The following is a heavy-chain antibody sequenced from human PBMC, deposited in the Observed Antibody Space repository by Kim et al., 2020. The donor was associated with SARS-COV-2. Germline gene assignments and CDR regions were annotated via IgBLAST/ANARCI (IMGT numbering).Heavy chain of an antibody. J-gene: IGHJ4*02. CDR1: GFVFSDYA. CDR2: VTRFGGDT. Sequence: GGSLRLSCAASGFVFSDYAMSWVRQAPGKGLEWVSGVTRFGGDTYYADSVKGRFTISRDNSKNTVYLQMSTLRAEDTAVYYCAKNEGSGTFQHFLNYWGQGSLVAVSS. D-gene: IGHD1-26*01. CDR3: AKNEGSGTFQHFLNY. V-gene: IGHV3-23*01.